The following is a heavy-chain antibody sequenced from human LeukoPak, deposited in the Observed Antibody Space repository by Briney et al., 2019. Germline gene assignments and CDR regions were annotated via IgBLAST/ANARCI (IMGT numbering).Heavy chain of an antibody. D-gene: IGHD3-9*01. CDR3: ARAVRQYDILTGYQRDDFDY. V-gene: IGHV4-59*01. CDR2: IYYSGST. Sequence: SETLSLTCTVSGGSISSYYWSWIRQPPGKGLEWIGYIYYSGSTNYNPSLKSRVTISVDTSKNQFSLKLSSVTAADTAVYYCARAVRQYDILTGYQRDDFDYWGRGTLVTVSS. J-gene: IGHJ4*02. CDR1: GGSISSYY.